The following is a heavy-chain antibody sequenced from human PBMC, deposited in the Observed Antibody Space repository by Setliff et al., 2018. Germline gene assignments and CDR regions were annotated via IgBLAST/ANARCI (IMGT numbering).Heavy chain of an antibody. Sequence: ASVKVSCKASGYSFSDYGISWVRQAPGQGLEWMGWISAYNGNTKYAQKLQGRVTMATDISTGTAYMELRSLRADDTAVYYCARGGYSYGYVHGFDIWGQGTMVTVSS. CDR2: ISAYNGNT. J-gene: IGHJ3*02. CDR1: GYSFSDYG. V-gene: IGHV1-18*01. D-gene: IGHD5-18*01. CDR3: ARGGYSYGYVHGFDI.